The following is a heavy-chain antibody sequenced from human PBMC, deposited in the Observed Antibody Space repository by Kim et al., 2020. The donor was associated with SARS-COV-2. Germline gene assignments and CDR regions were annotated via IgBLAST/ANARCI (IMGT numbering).Heavy chain of an antibody. D-gene: IGHD1-1*01. Sequence: GGSLRLSCAASGFTFSDHYIDWVRQAPGKGLEWVGRSRNKANSYTTEYAASVQGRFILSRDDSKNLVYLQMNSLKTEDTAFYYCGRDKGGNELDYWGQGTLVTVSS. J-gene: IGHJ4*02. CDR1: GFTFSDHY. V-gene: IGHV3-72*01. CDR2: SRNKANSYTT. CDR3: GRDKGGNELDY.